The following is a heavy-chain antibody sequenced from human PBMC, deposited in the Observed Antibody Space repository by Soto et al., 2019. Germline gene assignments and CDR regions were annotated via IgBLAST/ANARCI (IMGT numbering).Heavy chain of an antibody. Sequence: SETLSLTCTVSGGSISSSSWNWIRQAPGKRLEWIGCIFYTGSTNFNPSLESRVAMSLDTSKNQFSLRLSSVTAADTAVYYCARGHGSSTICYIWDNWFDPWGQGTLVTVSS. J-gene: IGHJ5*02. CDR3: ARGHGSSTICYIWDNWFDP. V-gene: IGHV4-59*08. CDR1: GGSISSSS. CDR2: IFYTGST. D-gene: IGHD2-2*02.